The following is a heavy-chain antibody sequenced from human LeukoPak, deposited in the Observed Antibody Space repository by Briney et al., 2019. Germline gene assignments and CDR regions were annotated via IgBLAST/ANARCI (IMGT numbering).Heavy chain of an antibody. CDR2: ISSSGSTI. V-gene: IGHV3-11*01. CDR3: ARDLYRHGVASRWYFDL. D-gene: IGHD4-17*01. CDR1: GFTFSVYY. J-gene: IGHJ2*01. Sequence: GGSLRLSCAASGFTFSVYYMSWIRQAPGKGLEWVSYISSSGSTIYYADSVKGRFTISRDNAKNSLYLQMNSLRAEDTAVYYCARDLYRHGVASRWYFDLWGRGTLVTVSS.